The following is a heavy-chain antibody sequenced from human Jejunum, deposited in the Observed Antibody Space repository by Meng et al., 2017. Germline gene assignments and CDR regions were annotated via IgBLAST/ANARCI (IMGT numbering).Heavy chain of an antibody. V-gene: IGHV6-1*01. CDR1: GDSVSSNSAA. CDR2: TYYRSKWYS. J-gene: IGHJ5*02. D-gene: IGHD3-22*01. Sequence: HQSGPDLVRPSQTLSPTCAISGDSVSSNSAAWNWIRQSPSRGLEWLGRTYYRSKWYSDYAVSVKSRITINTDTSKNQLSLQLNSVTPEDTAVYYCARDESRLLRSWGQGTLVTVSS. CDR3: ARDESRLLRS.